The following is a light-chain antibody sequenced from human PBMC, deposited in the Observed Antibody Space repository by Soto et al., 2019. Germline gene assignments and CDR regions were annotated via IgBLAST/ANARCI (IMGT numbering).Light chain of an antibody. CDR3: TSYTSSSTLVV. V-gene: IGLV2-14*01. Sequence: QSVLTQPPSVSGSPGQSITISCTGTSSDVGGYNYVSWYQQHPGKAPKLMIYDISNRPSGVSDRFSGSKSGNTASLTICGLQSEDEADYYCTSYTSSSTLVVFGGGTKVTVL. CDR1: SSDVGGYNY. J-gene: IGLJ2*01. CDR2: DIS.